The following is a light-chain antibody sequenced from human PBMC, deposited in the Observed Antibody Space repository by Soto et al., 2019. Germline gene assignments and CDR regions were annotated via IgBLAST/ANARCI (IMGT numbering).Light chain of an antibody. Sequence: QAVVTQPPSVSGAPGQRVTISCTGSSSNIGARYDVHWYQQLPGPAPKLLIYGNTNRPSGVPDRFSGSKSGTSASLAITGPQAEDDAEYSCQSEDSTLSGGVFGGGTKATGL. V-gene: IGLV1-40*01. CDR1: SSNIGARYD. CDR2: GNT. CDR3: QSEDSTLSGGV. J-gene: IGLJ3*02.